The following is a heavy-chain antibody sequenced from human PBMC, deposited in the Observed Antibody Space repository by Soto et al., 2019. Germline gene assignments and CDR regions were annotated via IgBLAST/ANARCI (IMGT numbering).Heavy chain of an antibody. V-gene: IGHV3-23*01. Sequence: GGSLRLSCAASRFTFSNYAMNWVRQAPGKGLEWASGVTGSGESTYYADSVKGRFTISRDNSKNTVYLQMNSLRAEDTAVYYCAGARESEWVVRSPYSFDPWGQGTPVTVSS. D-gene: IGHD2-15*01. J-gene: IGHJ5*02. CDR2: VTGSGEST. CDR1: RFTFSNYA. CDR3: AGARESEWVVRSPYSFDP.